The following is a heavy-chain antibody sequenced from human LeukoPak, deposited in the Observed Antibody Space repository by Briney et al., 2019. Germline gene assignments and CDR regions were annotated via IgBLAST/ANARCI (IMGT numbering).Heavy chain of an antibody. D-gene: IGHD3-22*01. V-gene: IGHV3-23*01. CDR3: ARGYDLYDSSAPSDY. CDR2: ISGSGGST. Sequence: GGSLRLSCAASGFTFSSYAMSWVRQAPGKGLEWVSAISGSGGSTYYADSVKGRFTISRDNSKNTLYLQMNSLRAEDTAVYYCARGYDLYDSSAPSDYWGQGTLVTVSS. J-gene: IGHJ4*02. CDR1: GFTFSSYA.